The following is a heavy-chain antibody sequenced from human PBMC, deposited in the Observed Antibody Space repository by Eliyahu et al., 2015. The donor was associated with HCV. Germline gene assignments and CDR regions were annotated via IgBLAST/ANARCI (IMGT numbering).Heavy chain of an antibody. CDR3: ARTTVASSYFDY. D-gene: IGHD4-11*01. J-gene: IGHJ4*02. Sequence: QLQLQESGPGLLKPTDTLSPTCSVSAXXVTTSSYXWAXIRQPPGKGLEWIPNIYYSGSTSYNPSLRSRVSISIDTSKNQFSLKVNSVTAADTAIYYCARTTVASSYFDYWGRGILVAVSS. CDR2: IYYSGST. CDR1: AXXVTTSSYX. V-gene: IGHV4-39*07.